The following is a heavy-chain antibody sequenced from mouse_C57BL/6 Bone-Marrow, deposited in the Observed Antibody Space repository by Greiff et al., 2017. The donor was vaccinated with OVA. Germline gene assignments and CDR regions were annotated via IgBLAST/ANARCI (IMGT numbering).Heavy chain of an antibody. CDR2: INPNNGGT. CDR3: ARSPIYYGNLDY. J-gene: IGHJ2*01. V-gene: IGHV1-26*01. CDR1: GYTFTDYY. Sequence: VQLKQSGPELVKPGASVKISCKASGYTFTDYYMNWVKQSHGKSLEWIGDINPNNGGTSYNQKFKGKATLTVDKSSSTAYMELRSLTSEDSAVYYCARSPIYYGNLDYWGQGTTLTVSS. D-gene: IGHD2-1*01.